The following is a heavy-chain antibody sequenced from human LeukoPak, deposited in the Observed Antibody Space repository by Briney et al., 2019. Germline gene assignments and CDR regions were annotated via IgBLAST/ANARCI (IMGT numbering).Heavy chain of an antibody. V-gene: IGHV4-34*01. CDR1: GFTFSSYE. CDR2: INHSGST. J-gene: IGHJ5*02. D-gene: IGHD3-22*01. Sequence: GSLRLSCAASGFTFSSYEMNWIRQPPGKGLEWIGEINHSGSTNYNPSLKSRVTISVDTSKNQFSLKLSSVTAADTAVYYCARPGRRRYYYDSSGYGNYNWFDPWGQGTLVTVSS. CDR3: ARPGRRRYYYDSSGYGNYNWFDP.